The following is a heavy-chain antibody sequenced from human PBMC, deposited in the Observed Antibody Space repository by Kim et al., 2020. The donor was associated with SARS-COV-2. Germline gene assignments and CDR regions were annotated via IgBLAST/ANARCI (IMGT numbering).Heavy chain of an antibody. CDR1: GGTFSSYA. Sequence: SVKVSCKASGGTFSSYAISWVRQAPGQGLEWMGRIIPILGIANYAQKFQGRVTITADKSTSTAYMELSSLRSEDMAVYYCARASRTYYYDSSGYYHLDYWGQGTLVTVSS. J-gene: IGHJ4*02. CDR3: ARASRTYYYDSSGYYHLDY. V-gene: IGHV1-69*04. CDR2: IIPILGIA. D-gene: IGHD3-22*01.